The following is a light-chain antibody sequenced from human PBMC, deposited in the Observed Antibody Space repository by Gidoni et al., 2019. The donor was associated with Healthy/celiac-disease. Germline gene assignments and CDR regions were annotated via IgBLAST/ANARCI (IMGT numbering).Light chain of an antibody. V-gene: IGKV1-39*01. CDR3: QQSYSTPGT. Sequence: DIQMTQSPSSLSASVGDRVTITCRASQSISSYLHWYQQKPGKVPKLLIYASSSLQSGVPSRFSGSGSGTDFTLTISSLQPEDFATYFCQQSYSTPGTFGQGTKVEIK. CDR2: ASS. J-gene: IGKJ1*01. CDR1: QSISSY.